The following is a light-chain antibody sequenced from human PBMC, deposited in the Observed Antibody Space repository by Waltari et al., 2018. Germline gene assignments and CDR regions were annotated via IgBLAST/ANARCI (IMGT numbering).Light chain of an antibody. CDR2: DVT. CDR3: CSYGGGSTVI. V-gene: IGLV2-23*02. CDR1: TRDVGGYHY. Sequence: QSALTQPASVSGSPGQSITISCAGTTRDVGGYHYLPWYQHHPGKAPKLMIYDVTQRPSGVSSRFSGSKSGNTASLTISGLQTDDEGDYYCCSYGGGSTVIFGGGTKLTVL. J-gene: IGLJ2*01.